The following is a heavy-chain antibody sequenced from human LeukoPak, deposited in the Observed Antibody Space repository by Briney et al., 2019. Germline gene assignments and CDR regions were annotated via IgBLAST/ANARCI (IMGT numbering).Heavy chain of an antibody. CDR3: ARDIDDVGALLDF. D-gene: IGHD1-26*01. CDR1: DDSISNNRYF. J-gene: IGHJ4*02. CDR2: INYSGRT. Sequence: SETLSLTCTISDDSISNNRYFWAWIRQPPGKGLEWIGSINYSGRTYYNPSLKSRPTMSADTAKRQFSLKLISVTAADTALYYCARDIDDVGALLDFWGQGTLVTVSS. V-gene: IGHV4-39*07.